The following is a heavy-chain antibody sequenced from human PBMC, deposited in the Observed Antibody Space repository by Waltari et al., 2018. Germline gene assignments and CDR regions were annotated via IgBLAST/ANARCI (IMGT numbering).Heavy chain of an antibody. CDR3: ARGWDTAMADY. Sequence: QVQLQQWGAGLLKPSETLSLTCAVYGGSFSGYYWSWIRQPPGKGLEWIGEINHSGSTNYNPSLKSRFTISVDTSKNQFSLKLSSVTAADTAVYYCARGWDTAMADYWGQGTLVTVSS. V-gene: IGHV4-34*01. D-gene: IGHD5-18*01. CDR2: INHSGST. J-gene: IGHJ4*02. CDR1: GGSFSGYY.